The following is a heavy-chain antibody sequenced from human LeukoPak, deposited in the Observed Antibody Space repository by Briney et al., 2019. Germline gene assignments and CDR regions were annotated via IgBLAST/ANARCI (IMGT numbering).Heavy chain of an antibody. CDR3: ARHRRDGYYYFDY. J-gene: IGHJ4*02. Sequence: PGESLKISCKGSGYSFTSYWIAWVRQMPGKGLEWMGIIYPGDADARYSPSFQGQVTISDDKSISTAYLQWSSLKASDTAMYYCARHRRDGYYYFDYWGQGTLVTVSS. CDR1: GYSFTSYW. CDR2: IYPGDADA. V-gene: IGHV5-51*01. D-gene: IGHD5-24*01.